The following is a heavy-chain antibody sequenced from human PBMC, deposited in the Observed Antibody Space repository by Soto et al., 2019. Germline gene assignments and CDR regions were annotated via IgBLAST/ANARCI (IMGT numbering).Heavy chain of an antibody. CDR2: IIPIFGTA. J-gene: IGHJ6*02. V-gene: IGHV1-69*12. Sequence: QVQLVQSGAEVKKPGSSVKVSCKASGGTFSSYAISWVRQAPGQGLEWMGGIIPIFGTANYAQKFQGRVRISADQSMSTVYMELSSLRSEVTAVYYCSRFIVAVDPRVYYYYLMDVWGQGTTVTVSS. CDR3: SRFIVAVDPRVYYYYLMDV. D-gene: IGHD2-15*01. CDR1: GGTFSSYA.